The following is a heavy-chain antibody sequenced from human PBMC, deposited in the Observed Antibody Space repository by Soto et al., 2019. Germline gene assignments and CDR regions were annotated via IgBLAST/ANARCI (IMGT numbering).Heavy chain of an antibody. V-gene: IGHV3-9*01. Sequence: LRLSCVASGLTLEDYVMHWVRQAPGKGLEWVSGISWNSDNIDYADSVKGRFTISRDNARNSLYLHMNSLRVEDTALYYCTKAAVPSGIRWFDPWGQGTLVTAPQ. J-gene: IGHJ5*02. CDR2: ISWNSDNI. D-gene: IGHD2-15*01. CDR3: TKAAVPSGIRWFDP. CDR1: GLTLEDYV.